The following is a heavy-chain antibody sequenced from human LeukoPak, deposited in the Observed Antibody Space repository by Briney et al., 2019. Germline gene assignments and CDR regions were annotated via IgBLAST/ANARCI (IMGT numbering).Heavy chain of an antibody. V-gene: IGHV1-2*06. Sequence: ASVKVSCKASGYTFTGYYMHWVRQAPGQGLEWMGRINPNSGGSNYAQKFQGRVTMTRDTSISTAYMELSRLRSDDTAVYYCARGGVATSPFDYWGQGTLVTVSS. CDR1: GYTFTGYY. D-gene: IGHD5-12*01. J-gene: IGHJ4*02. CDR3: ARGGVATSPFDY. CDR2: INPNSGGS.